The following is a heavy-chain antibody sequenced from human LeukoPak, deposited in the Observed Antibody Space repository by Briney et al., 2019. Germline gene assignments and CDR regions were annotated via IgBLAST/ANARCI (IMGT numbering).Heavy chain of an antibody. CDR1: GGTFSSYA. Sequence: ASVKVSCKASGGTFSSYAISWVRQAPGQGLEWMGGIIPIFGTANYAQKFQGRVTITTDESTSTAYMELSSLRSEDTAVYYCATGIAARHGGYYYYMDVWGKGTTVTVSS. D-gene: IGHD6-6*01. CDR2: IIPIFGTA. J-gene: IGHJ6*03. CDR3: ATGIAARHGGYYYYMDV. V-gene: IGHV1-69*05.